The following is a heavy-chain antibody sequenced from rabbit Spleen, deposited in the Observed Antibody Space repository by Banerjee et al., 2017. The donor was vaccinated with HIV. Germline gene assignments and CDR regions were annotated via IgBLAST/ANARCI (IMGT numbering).Heavy chain of an antibody. J-gene: IGHJ6*01. CDR3: ARDTGSSFSSYGMDL. V-gene: IGHV1S40*01. Sequence: QSVEEFGGGLVQAEGSLALTCKASGFYFSSSDYICWVRQAPGKGLEWISCIAGNSSGLTYSATWAKGRFTISKTSSTTVTLQMTSLTAADTATYFCARDTGSSFSSYGMDLWGQGTLVTVS. CDR1: GFYFSSSDY. CDR2: IAGNSSGLT. D-gene: IGHD8-1*01.